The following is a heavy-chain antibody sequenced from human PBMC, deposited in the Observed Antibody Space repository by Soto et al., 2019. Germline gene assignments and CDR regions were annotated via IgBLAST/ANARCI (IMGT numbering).Heavy chain of an antibody. V-gene: IGHV1-69*13. Sequence: ASVKVSCKASGGTFSSYAISWVRQAPGQGLEWMGGIIPIFGTANYAQKFQGRVTITADESTSTAYMELSSLRSEDTAVYYCAREAKYSSSWYAHFDYWGQGTLVTVSS. CDR2: IIPIFGTA. D-gene: IGHD6-13*01. CDR3: AREAKYSSSWYAHFDY. CDR1: GGTFSSYA. J-gene: IGHJ4*02.